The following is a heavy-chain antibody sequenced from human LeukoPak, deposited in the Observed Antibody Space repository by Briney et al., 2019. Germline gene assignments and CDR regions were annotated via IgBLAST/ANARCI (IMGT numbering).Heavy chain of an antibody. J-gene: IGHJ4*02. Sequence: PSETLSLTWTVSGGSISSSSYYWGWIRQPPGKGLEWIGSIYYSGSTYYNPSLKSRVTISVDTSKNQFSLKLSSVTAADTAVYYCARDLPRYCSGGSCHKAFYWGQGTLVTVSS. CDR1: GGSISSSSYY. D-gene: IGHD2-15*01. V-gene: IGHV4-39*07. CDR2: IYYSGST. CDR3: ARDLPRYCSGGSCHKAFY.